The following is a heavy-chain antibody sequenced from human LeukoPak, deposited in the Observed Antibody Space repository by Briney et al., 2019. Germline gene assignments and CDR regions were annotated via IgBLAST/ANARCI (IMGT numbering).Heavy chain of an antibody. CDR3: ARERADALDI. CDR1: GFTFSDFH. CDR2: SSTSGSTI. J-gene: IGHJ3*02. Sequence: GGSLRLSCAASGFTFSDFHMCWIRQAPGKGLEWASFSSTSGSTIFYADSVKGRFTISRDNAKNSLYLQMNSLRAEDTAVCYCARERADALDIWGPGTMVTVSS. V-gene: IGHV3-11*01.